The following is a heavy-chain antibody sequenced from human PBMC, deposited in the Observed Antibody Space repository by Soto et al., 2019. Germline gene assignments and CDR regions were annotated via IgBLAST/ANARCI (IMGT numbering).Heavy chain of an antibody. CDR2: IYYSGST. J-gene: IGHJ4*02. D-gene: IGHD3-10*01. Sequence: SETLSLTCTVSGGSISSYYWSWIRQPPGKGLEWIGYIYYSGSTNYNPSLKSRVTIPVDTSKNQFSLKLSSVTAADTAVYYCARGMVRGVIPYYWGQGTLVTVSS. V-gene: IGHV4-59*01. CDR3: ARGMVRGVIPYY. CDR1: GGSISSYY.